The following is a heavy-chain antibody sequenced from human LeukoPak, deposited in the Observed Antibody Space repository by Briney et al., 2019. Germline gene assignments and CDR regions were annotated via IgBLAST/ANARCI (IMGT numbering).Heavy chain of an antibody. CDR2: IRSKANSYAT. D-gene: IGHD5-24*01. J-gene: IGHJ4*02. CDR3: AREIRDGYNSPGFDY. CDR1: GFTFSGSA. Sequence: GGSLRLSCAASGFTFSGSAMHWVRQASGKGLEWVGRIRSKANSYATAYAASVKGRFTISRDDSKNTAYLQMNSLKTEDTAVYYCAREIRDGYNSPGFDYWGQGTLVTVSS. V-gene: IGHV3-73*01.